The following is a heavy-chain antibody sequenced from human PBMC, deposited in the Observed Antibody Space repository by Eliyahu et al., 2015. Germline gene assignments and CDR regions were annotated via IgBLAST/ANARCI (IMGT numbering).Heavy chain of an antibody. CDR1: XXSISSGGYY. V-gene: IGHV4-31*03. CDR2: IYYSGST. CDR3: ARGDAEDWFDP. Sequence: QVQLQESGPGLVKPSQTLSLXCTVSXXSISSGGYYWSWIRQHPGKGLXXIGYIYYSGSTYYNPSLKSRVTISVDTSKNQFSLKLSSVTAADTAVYYCARGDAEDWFDPWGQGTLVTVSS. J-gene: IGHJ5*02.